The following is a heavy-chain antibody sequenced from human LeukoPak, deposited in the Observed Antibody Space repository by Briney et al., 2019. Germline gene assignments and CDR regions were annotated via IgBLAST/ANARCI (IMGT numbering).Heavy chain of an antibody. CDR3: ARTVHLYYYDSSGYPAGAFDI. CDR1: GFTFSSYA. J-gene: IGHJ3*02. Sequence: GGSLRLSCAASGFTFSSYAMHWVRQAPGKGLEYVSAISSNGGSTYYANSVKGRFTISRDNSKNTLYLQMGSLRAEDIAVYYCARTVHLYYYDSSGYPAGAFDIWGQGTMVTVSS. V-gene: IGHV3-64*01. CDR2: ISSNGGST. D-gene: IGHD3-22*01.